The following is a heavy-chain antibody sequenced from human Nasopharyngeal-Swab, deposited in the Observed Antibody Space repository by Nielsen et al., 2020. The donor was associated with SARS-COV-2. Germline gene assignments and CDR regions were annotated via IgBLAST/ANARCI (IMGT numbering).Heavy chain of an antibody. J-gene: IGHJ4*02. Sequence: GESLKISCAASEFTFSNYWMHWGRQAPGKGLVWVSRINSDGSTTNYADSVKGRFTISRDNAKKTLYLQMNSLRAEDTAVYYCARGCYDSIRWGQGTLVTVSS. CDR3: ARGCYDSIR. D-gene: IGHD3-22*01. CDR2: INSDGSTT. CDR1: EFTFSNYW. V-gene: IGHV3-74*01.